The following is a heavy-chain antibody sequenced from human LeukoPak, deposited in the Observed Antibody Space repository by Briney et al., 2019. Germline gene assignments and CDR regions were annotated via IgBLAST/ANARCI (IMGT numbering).Heavy chain of an antibody. D-gene: IGHD2-2*02. CDR1: GYTFTSYH. CDR2: INSSGGST. J-gene: IGHJ4*02. V-gene: IGHV1-46*01. Sequence: ASVKVSCKASGYTFTSYHMHWVRQAPGHGLEWMGIINSSGGSTTYAQKFQGRVTMTRDTSTSTVYMELRSLRSDDTAVYYCARDLDSIPYYFDYWGQGTLVTVSS. CDR3: ARDLDSIPYYFDY.